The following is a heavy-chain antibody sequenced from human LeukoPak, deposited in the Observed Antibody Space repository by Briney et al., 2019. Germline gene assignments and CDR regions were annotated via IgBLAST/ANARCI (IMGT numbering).Heavy chain of an antibody. Sequence: SQTLSLTCTVSGGSSGSISSGRYYWSWIRQPAGKGLEWIGRIYSSGSTSYNPSLQSRVTISVDTSKNQFSLKLSSVTAADTAVYYCARHEYSNSWSPPGYFDLWGRGTLITVSS. CDR1: GGSSGSISSGRYY. CDR2: IYSSGST. J-gene: IGHJ2*01. D-gene: IGHD6-13*01. CDR3: ARHEYSNSWSPPGYFDL. V-gene: IGHV4-61*02.